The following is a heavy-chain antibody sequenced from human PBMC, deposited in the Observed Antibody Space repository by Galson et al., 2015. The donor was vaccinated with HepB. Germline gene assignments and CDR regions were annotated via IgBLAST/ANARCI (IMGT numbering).Heavy chain of an antibody. CDR3: ARQSWDSYYFDY. V-gene: IGHV4-39*01. Sequence: TLSLTCTVSGGSISSSSYYWGWIRQPPGKGLEWIGSIYYSGSTYYNPSLKSRVTISVDTSKNQFSLKLSSVTAADTAVYYCARQSWDSYYFDYWGQGTLVTVSS. J-gene: IGHJ4*02. D-gene: IGHD1-26*01. CDR2: IYYSGST. CDR1: GGSISSSSYY.